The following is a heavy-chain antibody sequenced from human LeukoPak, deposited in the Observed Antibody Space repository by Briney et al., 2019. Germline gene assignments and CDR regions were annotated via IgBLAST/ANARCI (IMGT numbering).Heavy chain of an antibody. CDR1: GFAFSSFA. CDR2: IGGSGGST. CDR3: VKGISDMDV. J-gene: IGHJ6*02. Sequence: GGSLRLSCAASGFAFSSFAMSWVRQAPGKGLEWVSTIGGSGGSTYYADSVKGRFTISRDNSKNTLHLQMNSLRAEDTAVYYCVKGISDMDVWGQGTTVTVSS. V-gene: IGHV3-23*01.